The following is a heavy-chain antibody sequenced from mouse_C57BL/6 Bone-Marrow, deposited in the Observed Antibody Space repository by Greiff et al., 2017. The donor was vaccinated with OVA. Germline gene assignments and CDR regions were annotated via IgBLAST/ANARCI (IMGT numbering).Heavy chain of an antibody. CDR1: GFTFSDYY. CDR2: ISNGGGST. D-gene: IGHD3-2*02. CDR3: ARHRLLRNYAMDY. Sequence: DVMLVESGGGLVQPGGSLKLSCAASGFTFSDYYMYWVRQTPEKRLEWVAYISNGGGSTYYPDTVKGRFTISRDNAKNTLYLQMSRLKSEDTAMYYCARHRLLRNYAMDYWGQGTSVTVSS. V-gene: IGHV5-12*01. J-gene: IGHJ4*01.